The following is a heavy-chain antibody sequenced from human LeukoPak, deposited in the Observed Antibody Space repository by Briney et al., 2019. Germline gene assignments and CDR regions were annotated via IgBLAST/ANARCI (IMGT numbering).Heavy chain of an antibody. CDR1: GFTFSTYA. CDR3: AKQGGNTFYFDY. V-gene: IGHV3-23*01. CDR2: ISTGGRST. D-gene: IGHD4-23*01. J-gene: IGHJ4*02. Sequence: GGSLRLSCAASGFTFSTYAMSWVRQAPGKGLEWVSTISTGGRSTYYADSVKGRFTISRDNSKNTLFLQVNSLRAEDTAVYYCAKQGGNTFYFDYWGQGTLVTVSS.